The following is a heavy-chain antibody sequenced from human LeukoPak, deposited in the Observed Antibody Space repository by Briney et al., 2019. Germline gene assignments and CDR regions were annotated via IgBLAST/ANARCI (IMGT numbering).Heavy chain of an antibody. CDR1: GFTVSSNY. J-gene: IGHJ4*02. D-gene: IGHD2-15*01. CDR3: ASSRYCSGGSCYFDY. V-gene: IGHV3-53*01. Sequence: GGSLRLSCAASGFTVSSNYMNWVRQAPGKGLEWVSVIYSGGSTYYGDSVKGRITISRDNSKNTLYLQMNSLRAEDTAVYYCASSRYCSGGSCYFDYWGQGTLVTVSS. CDR2: IYSGGST.